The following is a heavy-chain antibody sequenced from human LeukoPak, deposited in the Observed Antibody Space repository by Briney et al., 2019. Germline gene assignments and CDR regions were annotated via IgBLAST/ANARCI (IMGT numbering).Heavy chain of an antibody. CDR2: ISSSSSYI. Sequence: PGGSLRLSCAASGFTFSSYSMNWVRQAPGKGLEWVSSISSSSSYIYYADSVKGRFTISRDNAKNSLYLQMNSLRAEDTAVYYCARGGYGESGGYYYYMDVWGKGTTVTVSS. CDR1: GFTFSSYS. CDR3: ARGGYGESGGYYYYMDV. J-gene: IGHJ6*03. V-gene: IGHV3-21*01. D-gene: IGHD4-17*01.